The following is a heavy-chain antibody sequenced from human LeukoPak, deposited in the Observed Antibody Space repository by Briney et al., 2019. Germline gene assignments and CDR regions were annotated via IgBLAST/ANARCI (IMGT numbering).Heavy chain of an antibody. CDR3: TTDTLGARDS. Sequence: GGSLRLSCAASGYTFSRYWMHGVRQGPGKGLVRVSRINEDGSSTSYAESVRGRFTISRENAKYTLDLQLNSLRAEVAAVYYCTTDTLGARDSWGQGTLVTVSS. V-gene: IGHV3-74*01. J-gene: IGHJ4*02. CDR1: GYTFSRYW. CDR2: INEDGSST. D-gene: IGHD3-16*01.